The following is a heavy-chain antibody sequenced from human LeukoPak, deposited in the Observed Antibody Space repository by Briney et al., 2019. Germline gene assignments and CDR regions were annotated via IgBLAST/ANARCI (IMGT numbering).Heavy chain of an antibody. D-gene: IGHD5-18*01. Sequence: PGGSLRLSCAASGFTFSDYYMSWIRQAPGKGLEWVSYISSSDSTIYYADSVKGRFTISRDNAKNSLYLQMNSLRAEDTAVYYCARTEYNYGYYFDYWGQGTLVTVSS. V-gene: IGHV3-11*01. CDR3: ARTEYNYGYYFDY. CDR2: ISSSDSTI. J-gene: IGHJ4*02. CDR1: GFTFSDYY.